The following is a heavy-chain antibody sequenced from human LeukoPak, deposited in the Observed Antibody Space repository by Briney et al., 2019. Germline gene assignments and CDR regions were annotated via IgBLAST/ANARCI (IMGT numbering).Heavy chain of an antibody. Sequence: PGGSLRLSCAASGFIFSNYWMHWVRQAPGKGLEWVSYISSSGSTIYYADSVKGRFTISRDNAKNSLYLQMNSLRAEDTAVYYCARDRNELLPSSLGYWGQGTLVTVSS. CDR1: GFIFSNYW. D-gene: IGHD1-26*01. V-gene: IGHV3-48*04. CDR2: ISSSGSTI. J-gene: IGHJ4*02. CDR3: ARDRNELLPSSLGY.